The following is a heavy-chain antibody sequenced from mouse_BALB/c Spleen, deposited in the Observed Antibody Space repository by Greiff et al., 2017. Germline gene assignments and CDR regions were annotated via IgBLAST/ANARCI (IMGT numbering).Heavy chain of an antibody. CDR1: GFTFSSFG. Sequence: EVKLMESGGGLVQPGGSRKLSCAASGFTFSSFGMHWVRQAPEKGLEWVAYISSGSSTIYYADTVKGRFTISRDNPKNTLFLQMTSLRSEDTAMYYCARGTMITPHWYFDVWGAGTTVTVSS. D-gene: IGHD2-4*01. V-gene: IGHV5-17*02. J-gene: IGHJ1*01. CDR3: ARGTMITPHWYFDV. CDR2: ISSGSSTI.